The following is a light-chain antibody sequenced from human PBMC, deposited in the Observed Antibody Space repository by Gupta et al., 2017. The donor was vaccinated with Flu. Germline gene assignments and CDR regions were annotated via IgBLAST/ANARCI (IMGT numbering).Light chain of an antibody. CDR2: KAS. J-gene: IGKJ2*03. Sequence: DLQMTQSPSTLSASVGDRVTITCRASQSISSSLAWYQQKPGKAPKVLIYKASSLESGVPSRFSGSESGTEFTLTINILHPDDFATYYCQRDNSYPFSFGQGTKLEIK. CDR3: QRDNSYPFS. V-gene: IGKV1-5*03. CDR1: QSISSS.